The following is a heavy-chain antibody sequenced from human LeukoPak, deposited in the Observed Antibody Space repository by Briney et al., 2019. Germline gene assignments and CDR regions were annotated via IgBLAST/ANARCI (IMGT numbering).Heavy chain of an antibody. J-gene: IGHJ2*01. D-gene: IGHD6-19*01. CDR1: GGSLSSGSYY. Sequence: SQTLSLTCTVSGGSLSSGSYYWGWLRQPAGKGLEWIGRIYTSGSTNYNPPLKRRVTISVATSKNQFSLKLSSVTAADTAVYYCASYSSGWYGYFDLWGRGTLVTVSS. CDR3: ASYSSGWYGYFDL. V-gene: IGHV4-61*02. CDR2: IYTSGST.